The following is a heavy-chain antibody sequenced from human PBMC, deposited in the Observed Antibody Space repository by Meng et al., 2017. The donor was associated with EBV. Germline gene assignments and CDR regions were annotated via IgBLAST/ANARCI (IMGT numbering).Heavy chain of an antibody. D-gene: IGHD3-22*01. V-gene: IGHV1-24*01. Sequence: QVQLVQSGAEVKKPGASVKVSCKVSGYTLTELCMYWVRQAPGKGLEWMGGYDPEDGETIYALKFQGRVAMTEDTSTDTAYMELSSLRSEDTAVYYCITRAHSSGYYYWGQGTRVTVSS. J-gene: IGHJ4*02. CDR3: ITRAHSSGYYY. CDR1: GYTLTELC. CDR2: YDPEDGET.